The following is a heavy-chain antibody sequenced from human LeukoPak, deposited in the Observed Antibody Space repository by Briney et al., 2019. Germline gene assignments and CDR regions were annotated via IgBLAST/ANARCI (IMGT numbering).Heavy chain of an antibody. CDR1: GFTFSNYG. V-gene: IGHV3-23*01. D-gene: IGHD6-13*01. Sequence: GGSLRLSCAASGFTFSNYGMHWVRQAPGKGLEWVSAISGSDGSTYYADSVKGRFTISRDNSKNTLYLQMNSLRAEDTAVYYCAKGTAESSGWYEGYFDYWGQGTLVTVSS. CDR2: ISGSDGST. J-gene: IGHJ4*02. CDR3: AKGTAESSGWYEGYFDY.